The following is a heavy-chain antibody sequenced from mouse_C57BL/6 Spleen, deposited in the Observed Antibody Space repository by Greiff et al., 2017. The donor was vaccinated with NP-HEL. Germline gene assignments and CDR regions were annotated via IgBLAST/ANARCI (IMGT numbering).Heavy chain of an antibody. V-gene: IGHV1-76*01. CDR1: GYTFTDYY. CDR2: IYPGSGNT. D-gene: IGHD4-1*01. Sequence: QVQLQQSGAELVRPGASVKLSCKASGYTFTDYYINWVKQRPGQGLEWIARIYPGSGNTYYNEKFKGKATLTAEKSSSTAYMQLSSLTSEDSAVYFCARWAMGRYAMDYWGQGTSVTVSS. J-gene: IGHJ4*01. CDR3: ARWAMGRYAMDY.